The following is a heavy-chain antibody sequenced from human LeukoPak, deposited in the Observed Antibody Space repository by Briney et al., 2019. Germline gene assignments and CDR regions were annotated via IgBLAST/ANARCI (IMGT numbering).Heavy chain of an antibody. CDR2: TYYKSKWYN. J-gene: IGHJ4*02. V-gene: IGHV6-1*01. Sequence: SQTLSLTCAISGVSVSRNSAASNSGRQSPSRGLEWLGRTYYKSKWYNNYAVSVKSRITINPDTSKNQFSLQLNSATPEDTAVYYCARGDQGFDYWGQGTLVTVSS. CDR3: ARGDQGFDY. CDR1: GVSVSRNSAA.